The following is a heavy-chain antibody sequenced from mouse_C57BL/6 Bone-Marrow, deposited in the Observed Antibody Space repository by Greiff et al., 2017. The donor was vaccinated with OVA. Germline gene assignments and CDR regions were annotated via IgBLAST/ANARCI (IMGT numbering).Heavy chain of an antibody. Sequence: EVKVVESGAELVRPGASVKLSCTASGFNIKDDYMHWVKQRPEQGLEWIGWIDPENGDTEYASKFQGKATITADTSSNTAYLQLSSLKSEDTAVYYCTPLIYAMDYWGQGTSVTVSS. CDR2: IDPENGDT. J-gene: IGHJ4*01. V-gene: IGHV14-4*01. CDR3: TPLIYAMDY. CDR1: GFNIKDDY. D-gene: IGHD6-1*01.